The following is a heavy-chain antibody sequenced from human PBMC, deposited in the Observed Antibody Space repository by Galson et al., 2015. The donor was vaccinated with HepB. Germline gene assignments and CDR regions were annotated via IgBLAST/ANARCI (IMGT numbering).Heavy chain of an antibody. D-gene: IGHD2-2*01. Sequence: SLRLSCAASGFTFSSYAFHWVRQAPGKGLEWVAVISYDGSNKYYADSVKGRFTISRDNSKNTLYLQMNSLRAEDTAVYYCARGRGCISTSCHGFEYWGQGTLVTVSS. V-gene: IGHV3-30*04. CDR3: ARGRGCISTSCHGFEY. CDR2: ISYDGSNK. CDR1: GFTFSSYA. J-gene: IGHJ4*02.